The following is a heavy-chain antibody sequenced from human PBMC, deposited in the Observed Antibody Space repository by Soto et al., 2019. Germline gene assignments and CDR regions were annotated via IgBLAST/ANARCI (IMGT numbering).Heavy chain of an antibody. Sequence: GGSLRLSCAASGFTFSTYSMNWVRQAPGKGLEWVSYISSSSSTIFYTDSVKGRFTVSRDNAKNSLYLQMNSLRAEDTAVYYCAREMYYYGSGRFLYAFDIWGQGTMVTVSS. D-gene: IGHD3-10*01. CDR2: ISSSSSTI. J-gene: IGHJ3*02. V-gene: IGHV3-48*01. CDR1: GFTFSTYS. CDR3: AREMYYYGSGRFLYAFDI.